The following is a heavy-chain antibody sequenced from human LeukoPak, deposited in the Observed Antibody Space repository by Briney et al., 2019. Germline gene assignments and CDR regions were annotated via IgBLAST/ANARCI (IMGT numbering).Heavy chain of an antibody. V-gene: IGHV4-38-2*02. CDR2: IYHSGST. Sequence: SETLSLTCTVSGYSISSGYYWGWIRQPPGKGLEWIGSIYHSGSTYYNPSLKSRVTISVDTSKNHFSLKLSSVTAADTAVYYCARLQQGRNYWGQGTLVTVSS. D-gene: IGHD3-10*01. CDR1: GYSISSGYY. J-gene: IGHJ4*02. CDR3: ARLQQGRNY.